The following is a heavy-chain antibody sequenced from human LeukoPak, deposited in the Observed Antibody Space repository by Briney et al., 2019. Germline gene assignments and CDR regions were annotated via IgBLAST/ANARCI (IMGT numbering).Heavy chain of an antibody. V-gene: IGHV3-11*04. CDR2: ISSSGSTI. Sequence: GGSLRLSCAASGFTFSDYYMNWVRQAPGKGLEWVSYISSSGSTIYYADSVKGRFTISRDNAKNSLYLQMNSLRAEDTAVYYCARAPTVVAATGFDYWGQGTLVTVSS. CDR1: GFTFSDYY. J-gene: IGHJ4*02. CDR3: ARAPTVVAATGFDY. D-gene: IGHD1-26*01.